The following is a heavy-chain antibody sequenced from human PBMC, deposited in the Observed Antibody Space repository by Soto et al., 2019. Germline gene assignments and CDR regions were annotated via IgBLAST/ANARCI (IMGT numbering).Heavy chain of an antibody. D-gene: IGHD2-2*01. CDR2: ISGSGGST. CDR1: GFTFSSYA. CDR3: AKEWGYCSSTSCYPFYYYYYMDV. J-gene: IGHJ6*03. V-gene: IGHV3-23*01. Sequence: GGSLRLSCAASGFTFSSYAMSWVRQAPGKGLEWVSAISGSGGSTYYADSRKGRFTISRDNSKNTLYLQMNSLTAEDTAVYYFAKEWGYCSSTSCYPFYYYYYMDVWGKGTTVTVSS.